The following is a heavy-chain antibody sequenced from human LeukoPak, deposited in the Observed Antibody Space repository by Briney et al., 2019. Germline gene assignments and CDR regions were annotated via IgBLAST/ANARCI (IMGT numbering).Heavy chain of an antibody. D-gene: IGHD5-18*01. CDR2: ISSSSSYI. Sequence: GGSLRLSCAASGFTFSSYSMNWVRQAPGKGLEWVSSISSSSSYIYYADSVKGRFTISRDNAKISLYLQMNSLRAEDTAIYYCARDLGLRGYSYGLIEYWGQGTLVTVSS. CDR1: GFTFSSYS. V-gene: IGHV3-21*01. J-gene: IGHJ4*02. CDR3: ARDLGLRGYSYGLIEY.